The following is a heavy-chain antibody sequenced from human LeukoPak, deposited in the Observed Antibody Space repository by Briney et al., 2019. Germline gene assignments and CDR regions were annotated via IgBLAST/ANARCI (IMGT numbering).Heavy chain of an antibody. V-gene: IGHV3-20*04. CDR1: GFTFDDYG. D-gene: IGHD3-22*01. CDR2: INWNGGST. J-gene: IGHJ6*03. Sequence: PGGSLRLSCAASGFTFDDYGMSWVRQAPGKGLEWVSGINWNGGSTGYADSVKGRFTISRDNAKNSLYLQMNSPRAEDTALYYCARAGYYDSSGGYYYMDVWGKGTTVTVSS. CDR3: ARAGYYDSSGGYYYMDV.